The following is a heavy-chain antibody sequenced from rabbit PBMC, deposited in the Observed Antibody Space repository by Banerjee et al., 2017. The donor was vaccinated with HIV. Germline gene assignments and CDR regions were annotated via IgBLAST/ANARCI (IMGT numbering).Heavy chain of an antibody. CDR2: IYTGSSGST. V-gene: IGHV1S40*01. Sequence: QSLEESGGDLVKPGASLTLTCTASGFSFSSYYYMCWVRQAPGKGLEWIGCIYTGSSGSTWYASWAKGRFTISKTSSTTVTLQMTSLTAADTATYFCARDDLPYGYVPDLWGQGTLVTVS. CDR3: ARDDLPYGYVPDL. J-gene: IGHJ3*01. CDR1: GFSFSSYYY. D-gene: IGHD6-1*01.